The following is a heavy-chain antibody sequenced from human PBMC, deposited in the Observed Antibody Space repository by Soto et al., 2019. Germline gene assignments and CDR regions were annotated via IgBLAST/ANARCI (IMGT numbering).Heavy chain of an antibody. CDR3: ARSMAITTYFDY. D-gene: IGHD1-1*01. J-gene: IGHJ4*02. CDR2: IIPIFGTA. Sequence: ASVKVSCKASGGTFSSYAVSWVRQAPGQGLEWMGGIIPIFGTANYAQKFQGRVTITADESTSTAYMELSSLRSEDTAVYYCARSMAITTYFDYWGQGTLVTVSS. V-gene: IGHV1-69*13. CDR1: GGTFSSYA.